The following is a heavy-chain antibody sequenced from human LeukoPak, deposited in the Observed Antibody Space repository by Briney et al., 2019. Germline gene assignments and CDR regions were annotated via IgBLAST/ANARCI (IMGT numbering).Heavy chain of an antibody. Sequence: GGSLRLSCAASGFTFSNAWMSWVRQAPGKGLEWVGRIKSKTDGGTTDYAAPVKGRFTISRDDSKNTLYLQMNSLKTEDTAVYYCTTDSSSSWYWFDPWAQGTLVTVSS. D-gene: IGHD6-13*01. J-gene: IGHJ5*02. CDR1: GFTFSNAW. CDR2: IKSKTDGGTT. V-gene: IGHV3-15*01. CDR3: TTDSSSSWYWFDP.